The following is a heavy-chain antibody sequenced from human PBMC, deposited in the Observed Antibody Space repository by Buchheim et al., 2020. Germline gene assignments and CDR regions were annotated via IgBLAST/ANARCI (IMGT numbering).Heavy chain of an antibody. V-gene: IGHV1-69*02. J-gene: IGHJ6*02. D-gene: IGHD2-8*01. Sequence: QVQLVQSGAEVKKPGSSVKVSCKASGGTFSSYTISWVRQAPGQGLEWMGRIIPILGIANYAQKFQGRVTITADKSTSTAYMELSSLRSEDTAVYYCASQIHIVLGYYYYGMDVWGQGTT. CDR2: IIPILGIA. CDR3: ASQIHIVLGYYYYGMDV. CDR1: GGTFSSYT.